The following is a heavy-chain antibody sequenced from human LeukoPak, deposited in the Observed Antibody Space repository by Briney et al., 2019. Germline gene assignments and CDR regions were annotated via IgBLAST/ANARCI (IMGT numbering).Heavy chain of an antibody. CDR1: GFTFSSYS. CDR2: ISSSSSYI. D-gene: IGHD1-1*01. Sequence: GGSLRLSCAASGFTFSSYSMNWVRQAPGKGLEWVSSISSSSSYIYYADSVKGRFTISRDNARNSLYLQMNSLRAEDTAVYYCAMERDMEPFDYWGQGTLVTVSS. J-gene: IGHJ4*02. CDR3: AMERDMEPFDY. V-gene: IGHV3-21*01.